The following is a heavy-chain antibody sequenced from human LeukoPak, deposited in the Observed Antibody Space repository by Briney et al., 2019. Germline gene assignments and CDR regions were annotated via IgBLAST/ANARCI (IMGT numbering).Heavy chain of an antibody. CDR2: IIPIFGTA. CDR3: ASSKNYYYYYMDV. CDR1: GGTFSSYA. V-gene: IGHV1-69*06. Sequence: ASVKVSCKASGGTFSSYAISWVRQAPGQGLEWMGGIIPIFGTANYAQKFQGRVTITADKSTSTAYMELSSLRSEDTAVYYCASSKNYYYYYMDVWGKGTTVTVSS. J-gene: IGHJ6*03.